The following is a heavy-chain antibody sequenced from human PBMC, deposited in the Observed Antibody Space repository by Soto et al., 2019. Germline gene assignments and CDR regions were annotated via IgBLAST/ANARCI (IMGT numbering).Heavy chain of an antibody. V-gene: IGHV4-59*01. CDR1: GGSISSYY. CDR2: IYYSGST. D-gene: IGHD2-15*01. Sequence: SETLSLTCTVSGGSISSYYWSWIRQPPGKGLEWIGYIYYSGSTNYNPSLKSRVTISVDTSKNQFSLKLSSVTAADTAVYYCARLYCSGGSCYLGSGYFDYWGQGTLVTVSS. CDR3: ARLYCSGGSCYLGSGYFDY. J-gene: IGHJ4*02.